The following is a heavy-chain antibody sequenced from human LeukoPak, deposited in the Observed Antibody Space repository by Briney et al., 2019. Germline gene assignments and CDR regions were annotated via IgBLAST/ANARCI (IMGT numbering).Heavy chain of an antibody. J-gene: IGHJ6*03. D-gene: IGHD3-3*01. V-gene: IGHV3-30*02. CDR2: IRYDGSNK. CDR3: AKDRIFGVVYYYYVDV. CDR1: GFTFSSYG. Sequence: PGGSLRLSCAASGFTFSSYGMHWVRQAPGKGLGWVAFIRYDGSNKYYADSVKGRFTISRDNSKNTLYLQMNSLRAEDTAVYYCAKDRIFGVVYYYYVDVWGKGTTVTVSS.